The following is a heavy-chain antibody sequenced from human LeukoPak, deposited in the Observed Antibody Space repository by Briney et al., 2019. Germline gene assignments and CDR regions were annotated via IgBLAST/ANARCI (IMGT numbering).Heavy chain of an antibody. D-gene: IGHD1-14*01. V-gene: IGHV4-59*01. CDR1: GGSISSYC. CDR3: ARGEPQLGAFDI. Sequence: PSETLSLTCTVSGGSISSYCWSWIRQPPGKGLEWIGYIYYSGSTNYNPSLKSRVTISVDTSKNQFSLKLSSVTAADTAVYYCARGEPQLGAFDIWGQGTMVTVSS. CDR2: IYYSGST. J-gene: IGHJ3*02.